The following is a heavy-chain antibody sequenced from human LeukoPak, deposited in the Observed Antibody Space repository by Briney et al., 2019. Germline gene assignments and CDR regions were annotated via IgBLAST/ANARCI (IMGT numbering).Heavy chain of an antibody. V-gene: IGHV3-64*01. D-gene: IGHD6-19*01. CDR1: EATFSNYA. Sequence: GGSLRLSCAASEATFSNYAIHWVRQAPGKGLEYVSGISTNGGATYYANSVKGRFTISRDNSNNTLYLQMGSLRAEDTAVYYGARDPVMRSGWYPPHYSGMDVWGQGTTVTVSS. CDR2: ISTNGGAT. J-gene: IGHJ6*02. CDR3: ARDPVMRSGWYPPHYSGMDV.